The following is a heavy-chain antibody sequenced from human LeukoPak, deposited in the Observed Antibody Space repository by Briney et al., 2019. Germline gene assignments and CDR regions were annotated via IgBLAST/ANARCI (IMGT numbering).Heavy chain of an antibody. CDR3: VRDRGYYGSGMFDY. V-gene: IGHV3-7*01. CDR1: GFTFSNYW. CDR2: IKQDGSEK. D-gene: IGHD3-10*01. Sequence: GGSLRLSCAASGFTFSNYWMSWVRQAPGKGLEWVANIKQDGSEKYYVDSVKGRFTISRDNAKNSLYLQMNSLRAEDTAVYYCVRDRGYYGSGMFDYWGQGTLVTVSS. J-gene: IGHJ4*02.